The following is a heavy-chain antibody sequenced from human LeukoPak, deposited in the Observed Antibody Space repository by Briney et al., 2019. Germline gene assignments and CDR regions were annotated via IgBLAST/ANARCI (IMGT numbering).Heavy chain of an antibody. CDR3: AKDLLTILSFDI. J-gene: IGHJ3*02. D-gene: IGHD3-9*01. Sequence: GGSLRLSCAASGFTFISYSMNWVRQAPGKGLERVSAISGSGDSTYYADSVKGRFTISRDNSKNTLYLQMSSLRVEDTAVYYCAKDLLTILSFDIWGQGTMVTVSS. CDR2: ISGSGDST. V-gene: IGHV3-23*01. CDR1: GFTFISYS.